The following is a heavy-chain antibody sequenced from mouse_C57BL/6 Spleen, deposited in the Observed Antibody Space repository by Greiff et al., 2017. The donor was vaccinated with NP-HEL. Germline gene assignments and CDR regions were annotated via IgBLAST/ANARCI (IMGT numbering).Heavy chain of an antibody. CDR2: ISDGGSYT. D-gene: IGHD1-1*01. J-gene: IGHJ4*01. CDR1: GFTFSSYA. CDR3: ARDLLLRYQLRGAMDY. Sequence: EVKLVESGGGLVKPGGSLKLSCAASGFTFSSYAMSWVRQTPEKRLEWVATISDGGSYTYYPDNVKGRFTISRDNAKNNLYLQMSHLKSEDTAMYYCARDLLLRYQLRGAMDYWGQGTSVTVSS. V-gene: IGHV5-4*01.